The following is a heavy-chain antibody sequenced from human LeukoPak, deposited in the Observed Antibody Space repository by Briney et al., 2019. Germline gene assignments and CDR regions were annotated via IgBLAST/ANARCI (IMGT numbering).Heavy chain of an antibody. V-gene: IGHV3-23*01. CDR3: ASLGTLVP. D-gene: IGHD3-9*01. CDR1: GFTFSSFA. CDR2: ISGSGGGT. J-gene: IGHJ5*02. Sequence: GGSLRLSCTASGFTFSSFAMSWVRQAPGKGLEWVSTISGSGGGTYYADSVKGRFTISRDNSKNTLYLQMNSLRDEDTAVYYCASLGTLVPWGQGTLVTVSS.